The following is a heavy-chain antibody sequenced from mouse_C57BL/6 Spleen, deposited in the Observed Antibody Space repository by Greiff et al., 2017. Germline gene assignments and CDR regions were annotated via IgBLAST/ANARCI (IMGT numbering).Heavy chain of an antibody. CDR3: AKTRVVAPSDY. Sequence: VQLQQPGAELVKPGASVKMSCKASGYTFTSYWITWVKQRPGQGLEWIGEIYPGSGSTNYNEKFKSKATLTVDTSSSTAYMQLSSLTSRVSAVDYGAKTRVVAPSDYWGQGTTLTVSA. V-gene: IGHV1-55*01. CDR1: GYTFTSYW. J-gene: IGHJ2*01. D-gene: IGHD1-1*01. CDR2: IYPGSGST.